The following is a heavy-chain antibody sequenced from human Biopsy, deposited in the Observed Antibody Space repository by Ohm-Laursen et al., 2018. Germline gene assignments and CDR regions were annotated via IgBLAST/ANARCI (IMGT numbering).Heavy chain of an antibody. V-gene: IGHV4-59*07. CDR2: IHNSGST. CDR3: ARALGGYDLSAYHIDS. D-gene: IGHD3-22*01. Sequence: SDTLSLTCTVSGDSLSSYFWSWIRQPPGKGLEWIGFIHNSGSTDHNPSLKSRVTVSMDVSNNDFSLKLTSVTAADTAVYYCARALGGYDLSAYHIDSWGQGTLVTVSS. CDR1: GDSLSSYF. J-gene: IGHJ4*02.